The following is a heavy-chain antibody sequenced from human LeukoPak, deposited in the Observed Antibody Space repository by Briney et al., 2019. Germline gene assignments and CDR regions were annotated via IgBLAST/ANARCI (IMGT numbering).Heavy chain of an antibody. CDR3: ARDLSISGGDYYYYYYMDV. CDR1: GGSISSGDYY. Sequence: PSETLSLTCTVSGGSISSGDYYWSWIRQPPGKGLEWIGYIYYSGSTCYNPSLKSRVTISVDTSNNQFSPKLSSVTAADTAVYYCARDLSISGGDYYYYYYMDVWGKGTTVTVSS. CDR2: IYYSGST. V-gene: IGHV4-30-4*08. D-gene: IGHD3-16*01. J-gene: IGHJ6*03.